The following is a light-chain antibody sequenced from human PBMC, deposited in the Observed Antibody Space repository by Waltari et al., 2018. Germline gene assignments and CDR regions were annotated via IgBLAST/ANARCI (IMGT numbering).Light chain of an antibody. Sequence: SYVLTQPPSLSVAPGKTARITWGGDKLGRRTGQWYQQKPGQAPVLVVYDDSDRPSGIPERFSGSNSGNTATLTISRVEPGDEADFYCQVWDSSGDHPGYVFGPGTKVTVL. V-gene: IGLV3-21*03. CDR3: QVWDSSGDHPGYV. J-gene: IGLJ1*01. CDR1: KLGRRT. CDR2: DDS.